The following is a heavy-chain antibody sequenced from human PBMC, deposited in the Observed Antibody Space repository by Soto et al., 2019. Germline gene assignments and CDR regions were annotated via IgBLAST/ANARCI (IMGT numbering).Heavy chain of an antibody. CDR2: IDYSGST. J-gene: IGHJ6*02. D-gene: IGHD3-22*01. CDR1: GVPISSYY. Sequence: SETLSLTCTVPGVPISSYYWTWIRQPPGKGLEWIGYIDYSGSTKYNPSLKSRVTISVDTSKNQFSLKLSSVTAADTALYYCASTYESSPSYVWGQGTTVTVSS. V-gene: IGHV4-59*01. CDR3: ASTYESSPSYV.